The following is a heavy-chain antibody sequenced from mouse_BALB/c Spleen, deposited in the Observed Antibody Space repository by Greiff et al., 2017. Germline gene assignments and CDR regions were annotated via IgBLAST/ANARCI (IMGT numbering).Heavy chain of an antibody. CDR2: ISSGGST. D-gene: IGHD1-1*01. Sequence: EVKLVESGGGLVKPGGSLKLSCAASGFTFSSYAMSWVRQTPEKRLEWVASISSGGSTYYPDSVKGRFTISRDNARNILYLQMSSLRSEDTAMYYCARGRDFTKGWYFDVWGAGTTVTVSS. J-gene: IGHJ1*01. CDR1: GFTFSSYA. V-gene: IGHV5-6-5*01. CDR3: ARGRDFTKGWYFDV.